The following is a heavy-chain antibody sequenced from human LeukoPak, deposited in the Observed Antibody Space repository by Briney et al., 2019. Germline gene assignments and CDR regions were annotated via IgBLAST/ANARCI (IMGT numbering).Heavy chain of an antibody. J-gene: IGHJ4*02. Sequence: GGSLRLSCAASGFTVSSNYMSWVRQAPGKGLEWVSVIYSGGSTYYADSVKGRFTISRDNSKNTLYLQMNSLRAEDTAVYYCASPEGYSRSWYYFDYRGQGTLVTVSS. CDR3: ASPEGYSRSWYYFDY. D-gene: IGHD6-13*01. CDR1: GFTVSSNY. V-gene: IGHV3-66*02. CDR2: IYSGGST.